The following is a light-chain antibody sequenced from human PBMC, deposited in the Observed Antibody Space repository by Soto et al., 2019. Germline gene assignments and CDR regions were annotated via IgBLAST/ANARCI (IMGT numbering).Light chain of an antibody. J-gene: IGKJ4*01. CDR1: QSVSSSY. Sequence: EIVLTQSPGTLSLSPGERATLSCRASQSVSSSYLSWYQQKPGQAPRLLIYGASSRATGIPDRFSGSGSGTDFTLTISRLEPEDVAVYYCQQYGSSPLVTFGGGTKVDIK. V-gene: IGKV3-20*01. CDR3: QQYGSSPLVT. CDR2: GAS.